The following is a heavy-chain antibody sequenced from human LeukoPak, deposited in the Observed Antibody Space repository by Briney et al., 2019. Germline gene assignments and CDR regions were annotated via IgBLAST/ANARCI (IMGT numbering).Heavy chain of an antibody. J-gene: IGHJ5*02. CDR1: GGSFSGYY. D-gene: IGHD3-10*01. CDR2: INHSGST. CDR3: ARDYYGSGSSRLHWFDP. V-gene: IGHV4-34*01. Sequence: SETLSLTCAVYGGSFSGYYWSWIRQPPGKGLEWIGEINHSGSTYYNPSLKSRVTIAVETSKNQFSLKLSSVTAADTAEYYCARDYYGSGSSRLHWFDPWGQGTLVTVSS.